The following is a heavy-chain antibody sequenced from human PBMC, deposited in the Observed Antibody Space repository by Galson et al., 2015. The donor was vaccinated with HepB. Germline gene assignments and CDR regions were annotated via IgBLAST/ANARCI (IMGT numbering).Heavy chain of an antibody. J-gene: IGHJ4*02. D-gene: IGHD6-13*01. CDR3: ATYSSSWSSDYYFDY. CDR1: GFTFSSYG. V-gene: IGHV3-30*03. CDR2: ISYDGSNK. Sequence: SLRLSCAASGFTFSSYGMHWVRQAPGKGLEWVAVISYDGSNKYYADSVKGRFTISRDNSKNTLCLQMNSLRAEDTAVYYCATYSSSWSSDYYFDYWGQGTLVTVSS.